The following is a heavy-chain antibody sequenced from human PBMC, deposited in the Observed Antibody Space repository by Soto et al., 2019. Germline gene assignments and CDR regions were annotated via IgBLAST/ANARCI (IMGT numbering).Heavy chain of an antibody. J-gene: IGHJ4*02. CDR2: ISAHNGNT. Sequence: QVHLVQSGAEVKKPGASVKVSCKCSGYAFTTYGITWVRQAPGQGLEWMGWISAHNGNTNYAQKLQGRVTVTRDTTTSTAYMVLRSLRSDDTAVYYCARGRYVDYWGQGSLVTVSS. V-gene: IGHV1-18*01. CDR3: ARGRYVDY. D-gene: IGHD1-1*01. CDR1: GYAFTTYG.